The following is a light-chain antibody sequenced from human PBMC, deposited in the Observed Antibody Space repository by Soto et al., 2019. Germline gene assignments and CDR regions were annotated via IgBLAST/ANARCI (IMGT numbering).Light chain of an antibody. Sequence: EILSTQSPGTLSRSPGERATLSCRASQTVSSSFLAWYKQTPGQAPRLLIYAASSRATGIPDGLSGSGSGTEFTLTISSMKSEDFAVYYCQQYNNWWTFGQGTKVDIK. CDR1: QTVSSSF. CDR2: AAS. CDR3: QQYNNWWT. V-gene: IGKV3-20*01. J-gene: IGKJ1*01.